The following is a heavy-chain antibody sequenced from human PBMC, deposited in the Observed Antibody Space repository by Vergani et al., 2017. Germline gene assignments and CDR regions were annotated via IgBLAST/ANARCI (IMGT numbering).Heavy chain of an antibody. CDR1: GFTFSSYA. V-gene: IGHV3-30-3*01. CDR2: ISYDGSNK. D-gene: IGHD2-21*02. CDR3: ARLVVTASTLDAFDI. J-gene: IGHJ3*02. Sequence: QVQLVESGGGVVQPGRSPRLSCAASGFTFSSYAMHWVRQAPGKGLEWVAVISYDGSNKYYADSVKGRFTISRDNSKNTLYLQMNSLRAEDTAVYYCARLVVTASTLDAFDIWGQGTMVTVSS.